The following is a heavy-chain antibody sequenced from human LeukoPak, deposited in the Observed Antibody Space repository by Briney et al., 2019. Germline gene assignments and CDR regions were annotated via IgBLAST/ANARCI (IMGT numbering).Heavy chain of an antibody. CDR2: ISGSGGST. CDR3: AKDRVGSTALTTFDY. D-gene: IGHD1-26*01. V-gene: IGHV3-23*01. J-gene: IGHJ4*02. Sequence: GASLRLSCAASGFTFSSYAMSWVRQAPGKGLEWVSAISGSGGSTYYADSVKGRFTISRDNSKNTPYLQMNSLRAEDTAVYYCAKDRVGSTALTTFDYWGQGTLVTVSS. CDR1: GFTFSSYA.